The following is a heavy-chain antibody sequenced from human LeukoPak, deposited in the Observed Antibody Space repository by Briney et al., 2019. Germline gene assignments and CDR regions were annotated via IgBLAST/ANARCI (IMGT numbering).Heavy chain of an antibody. CDR1: GYTFTNYY. J-gene: IGHJ4*02. D-gene: IGHD6-6*01. V-gene: IGHV1-2*02. Sequence: ASVKVSCKASGYTFTNYYMHWVRQAPGQGLEWMGWINPNSGGTNYAQKFQGRVTMTRDTSTSTVYMELSRLRSDDTAVYYCARVWEMYSSLSAFEYWGQGALVTVSS. CDR2: INPNSGGT. CDR3: ARVWEMYSSLSAFEY.